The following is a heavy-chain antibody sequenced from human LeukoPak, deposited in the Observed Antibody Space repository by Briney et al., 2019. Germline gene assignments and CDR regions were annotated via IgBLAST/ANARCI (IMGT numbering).Heavy chain of an antibody. V-gene: IGHV1-46*01. Sequence: GASVKVSCKASGYTYMHWVQQAPGQGLEWMGIINPSGGGTNCAQKFQGRVTMTRDMSTSTVYMELSSLRSEDMAVYYCARDTAVAADRGYYYYYMDVWGKGTTVTVSS. CDR2: INPSGGGT. CDR3: ARDTAVAADRGYYYYYMDV. J-gene: IGHJ6*03. CDR1: GYTY. D-gene: IGHD6-19*01.